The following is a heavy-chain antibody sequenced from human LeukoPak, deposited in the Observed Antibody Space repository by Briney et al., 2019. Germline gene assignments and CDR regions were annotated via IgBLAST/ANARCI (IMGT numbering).Heavy chain of an antibody. J-gene: IGHJ3*02. V-gene: IGHV3-23*01. CDR3: AKDKLYYYDSSGYYYGDAFDI. D-gene: IGHD3-22*01. CDR1: GFTFSSYA. Sequence: GGSLRLSCAASGFTFSSYAMSWVRQASGKGLEWVSAISGSGGSTYYADSVKGRFTISRDNSKNTLYLQMNSLRAEDTAVYYCAKDKLYYYDSSGYYYGDAFDIWGQKTAVTVSS. CDR2: ISGSGGST.